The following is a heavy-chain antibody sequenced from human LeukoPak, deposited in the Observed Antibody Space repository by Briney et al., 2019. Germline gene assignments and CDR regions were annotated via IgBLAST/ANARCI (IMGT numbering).Heavy chain of an antibody. CDR3: AKYSSSWYRYFDY. V-gene: IGHV3-21*04. CDR1: GFTFTSYS. CDR2: ISSSSSYI. Sequence: GGSLRLSCAASGFTFTSYSMNWVRQAPGKGLEWVSSISSSSSYIYYADSVKGRFTISRDNAKNSLYLQMNSLRAEDTAVYYCAKYSSSWYRYFDYWGQGTLVTVSS. D-gene: IGHD6-13*01. J-gene: IGHJ4*02.